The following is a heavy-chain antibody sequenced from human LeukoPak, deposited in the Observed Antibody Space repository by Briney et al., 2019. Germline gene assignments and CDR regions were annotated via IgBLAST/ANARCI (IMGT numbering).Heavy chain of an antibody. V-gene: IGHV1-8*01. CDR3: ATGWIYCSSTNCYRYYFDY. CDR1: GYTFTNYD. Sequence: SVKLSCKASGYTFTNYDINWVRQATGQGLEWMGWMNPNSGNTGYAQKVQGRVTMNRNSSISTAYMELSSLRSKVTAVYYCATGWIYCSSTNCYRYYFDYWGQGTLVTVSS. J-gene: IGHJ4*02. CDR2: MNPNSGNT. D-gene: IGHD2-2*02.